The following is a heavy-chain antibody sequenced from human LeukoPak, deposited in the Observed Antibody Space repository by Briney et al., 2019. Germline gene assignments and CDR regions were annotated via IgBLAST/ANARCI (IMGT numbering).Heavy chain of an antibody. CDR3: ARHDGSSFIYYVDH. D-gene: IGHD1-26*01. V-gene: IGHV3-23*01. CDR1: GFSVSSRA. Sequence: KSGGSLRLSCAASGFSVSSRAMSWVRQAPGKGLEWVSTISNSGYNTWYADSVKGRFTISRDNSQNTLYLQMSSLRAEDTALYFCARHDGSSFIYYVDHWGRGALVTVSS. J-gene: IGHJ4*01. CDR2: ISNSGYNT.